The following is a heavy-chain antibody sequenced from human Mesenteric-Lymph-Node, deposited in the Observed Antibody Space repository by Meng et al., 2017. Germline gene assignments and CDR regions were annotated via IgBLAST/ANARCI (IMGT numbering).Heavy chain of an antibody. V-gene: IGHV3-23*01. D-gene: IGHD3-22*01. CDR1: GFTFSSYA. Sequence: GESLKISCAASGFTFSSYAMSWVRQAPGKGLEWVSGISGSGTTTYYANSVKGRFTISRDNSKDTLYLQMNSLRAEDTAVYYCAKDQPRFYDSSGYPPDAFDICGQGIIV. J-gene: IGHJ3*02. CDR3: AKDQPRFYDSSGYPPDAFDI. CDR2: ISGSGTTT.